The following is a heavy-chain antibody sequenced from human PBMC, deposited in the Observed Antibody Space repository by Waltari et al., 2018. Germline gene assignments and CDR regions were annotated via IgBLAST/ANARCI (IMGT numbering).Heavy chain of an antibody. CDR1: GYSMSSNNW. J-gene: IGHJ4*02. CDR3: ARDRGRGLYLDS. CDR2: SHRSGRT. Sequence: QLQLQESGPGLVKPSGTLSLPCTVSGYSMSSNNWWSWVRQPPEKGLEWIGQSHRSGRTNYNPSLESRVSISLDTANKQLSLKVTSTTAADTAVYYCARDRGRGLYLDSWGQGILVTVSP. D-gene: IGHD2-15*01. V-gene: IGHV4-4*02.